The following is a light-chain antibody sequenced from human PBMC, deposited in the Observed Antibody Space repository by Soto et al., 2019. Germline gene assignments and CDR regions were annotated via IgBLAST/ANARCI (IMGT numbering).Light chain of an antibody. Sequence: QSALTQPASVTGSPGQSITISCTGTSSDVGGYSFVSWYQQHPGKAPKLMIYDVSNRPSGVSNRFSGSKSGNTASLTISGLQAEDAADYYCSSYTSSSTLVVFGGGTKLTVL. CDR3: SSYTSSSTLVV. J-gene: IGLJ2*01. CDR2: DVS. V-gene: IGLV2-14*01. CDR1: SSDVGGYSF.